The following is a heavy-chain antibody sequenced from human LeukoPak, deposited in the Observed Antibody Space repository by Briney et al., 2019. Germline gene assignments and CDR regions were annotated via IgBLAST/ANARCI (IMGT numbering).Heavy chain of an antibody. CDR3: ARRVLRRGYSGYGGLDY. V-gene: IGHV1-69*13. J-gene: IGHJ4*02. CDR1: GGTSSSYA. D-gene: IGHD5-12*01. CDR2: IIPIFGTA. Sequence: GASVKVSCKASGGTSSSYAISWVRQAPGQGLEWMGGIIPIFGTANYAQKFQGRVTITADESTSTAYMELSSLRSEDTAVYYCARRVLRRGYSGYGGLDYWGQGTLVTVSS.